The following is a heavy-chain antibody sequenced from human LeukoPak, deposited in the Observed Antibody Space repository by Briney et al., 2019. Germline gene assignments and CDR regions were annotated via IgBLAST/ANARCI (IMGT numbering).Heavy chain of an antibody. CDR1: GFTFSSYA. J-gene: IGHJ3*02. V-gene: IGHV3-23*01. CDR2: ISGSGGST. CDR3: AKVSPYYDILTGFENAFDI. Sequence: PGGSLRLSCAASGFTFSSYAMSWVRQGPGKGLEWVSTISGSGGSTYYADSVKGRFTISRDNSKNTLYLQMNSLRAEDTAVYYCAKVSPYYDILTGFENAFDIWGQGTMVTVSS. D-gene: IGHD3-9*01.